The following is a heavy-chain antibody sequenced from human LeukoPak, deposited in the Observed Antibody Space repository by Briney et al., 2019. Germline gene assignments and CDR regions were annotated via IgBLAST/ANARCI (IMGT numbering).Heavy chain of an antibody. Sequence: SETLSLTCTVSGGSISSSIYYWGWIRQPPGEGLEWIGSIYYSGSTYYNPSLKSRVTISVDTSKNQFSLKLSSVTAADTAVYYCARTYYGSGSTTFDYWGQGTLGTVSS. CDR2: IYYSGST. CDR1: GGSISSSIYY. J-gene: IGHJ4*02. V-gene: IGHV4-39*07. D-gene: IGHD3-10*01. CDR3: ARTYYGSGSTTFDY.